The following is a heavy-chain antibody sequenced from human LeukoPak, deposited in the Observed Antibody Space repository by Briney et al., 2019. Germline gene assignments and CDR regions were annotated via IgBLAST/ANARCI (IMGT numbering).Heavy chain of an antibody. V-gene: IGHV4-4*07. CDR1: GGSISSYY. D-gene: IGHD2-2*02. J-gene: IGHJ6*03. Sequence: SETLSLTCTVSGGSISSYYWSWIRQPAGKGLEWIGRIYTSGSTNYNPSLKSRVTMSVDTSKNQFSLKLSSVTAADTAVYYCARVHLLYRRDYCYYVDVWGKGTTVTVSS. CDR3: ARVHLLYRRDYCYYVDV. CDR2: IYTSGST.